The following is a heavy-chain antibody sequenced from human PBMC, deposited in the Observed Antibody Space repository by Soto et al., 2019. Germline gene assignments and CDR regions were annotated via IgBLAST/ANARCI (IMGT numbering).Heavy chain of an antibody. D-gene: IGHD6-19*01. CDR2: ISSSGGST. V-gene: IGHV3-23*01. Sequence: GGSLRLSCAASGFTFSSYAMTWVRQAPGMGLEWLSIISSSGGSTYYADSVKGRFTISRDNSRSTLFLQMNSLRAEDTALYYCAKDSHGSGWYGYFDSWGHGTLVTAPQ. CDR3: AKDSHGSGWYGYFDS. CDR1: GFTFSSYA. J-gene: IGHJ4*01.